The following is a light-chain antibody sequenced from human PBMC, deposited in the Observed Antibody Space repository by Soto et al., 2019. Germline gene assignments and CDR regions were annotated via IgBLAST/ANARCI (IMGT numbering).Light chain of an antibody. J-gene: IGKJ1*01. CDR1: QSVTNNY. CDR3: QQYGSSPRT. V-gene: IGKV3-20*01. Sequence: EILLTQSPGTLSLSPGERATLSCRASQSVTNNYLAWYQQRPGLAPRLLIYGASSRATGIPDRFSGSGSGTDFTLTISRLEPEDFAVYYCQQYGSSPRTFGQGTKVDIK. CDR2: GAS.